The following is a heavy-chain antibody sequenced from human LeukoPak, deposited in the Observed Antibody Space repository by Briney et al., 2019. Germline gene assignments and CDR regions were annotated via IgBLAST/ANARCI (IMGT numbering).Heavy chain of an antibody. CDR1: GFTFSTSE. Sequence: PGGSLRLSCAASGFTFSTSEMNWVRQAPEKGLEWVSFTSTSGSTIYYADSVKGRFTVSRDNAKNSLFLQMNSLRAEDTAVYYCVRSTMHWGQGTLVTVSS. V-gene: IGHV3-48*03. D-gene: IGHD3-10*01. CDR2: TSTSGSTI. CDR3: VRSTMH. J-gene: IGHJ4*02.